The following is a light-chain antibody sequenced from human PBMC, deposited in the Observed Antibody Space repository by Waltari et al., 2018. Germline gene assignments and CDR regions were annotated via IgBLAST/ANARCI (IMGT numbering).Light chain of an antibody. Sequence: DIVMTQSPDSLAVSLGERATINCKSSQSVLYSSNNKNYLAWYQQKPGQPPKLLIYWASTRESGVPDRVSGSGSGTDFTLTISSLQAEDVAVYYCQQSGTFGQGTKLEIK. CDR2: WAS. CDR3: QQSGT. J-gene: IGKJ2*02. CDR1: QSVLYSSNNKNY. V-gene: IGKV4-1*01.